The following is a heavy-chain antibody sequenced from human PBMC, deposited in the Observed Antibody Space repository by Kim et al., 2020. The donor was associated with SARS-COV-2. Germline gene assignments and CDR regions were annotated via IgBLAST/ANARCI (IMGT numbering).Heavy chain of an antibody. CDR1: GGSISSYY. CDR2: IYYSGST. CDR3: ARDRVVPAGMRNYYYYYGMDV. Sequence: SETLSLTCTVSGGSISSYYWSWIRQPPGKGLEWIGYIYYSGSTNYNPSLKSRVTISVDTSKNQFSLKLSSVTAADTAVYYCARDRVVPAGMRNYYYYYGMDVWGQGTTVTVSS. D-gene: IGHD2-2*01. J-gene: IGHJ6*02. V-gene: IGHV4-59*01.